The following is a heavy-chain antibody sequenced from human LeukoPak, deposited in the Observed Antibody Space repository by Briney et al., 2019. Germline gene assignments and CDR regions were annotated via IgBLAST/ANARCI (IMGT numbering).Heavy chain of an antibody. CDR1: GFTFSSYS. D-gene: IGHD5-18*01. V-gene: IGHV3-21*01. CDR3: ASGGYSYGPDYYTDV. CDR2: ISSSSSYI. J-gene: IGHJ6*03. Sequence: SGGSLRLSCAASGFTFSSYSMNWVRQAPGKGLEWVSSISSSSSYIYYADSVKGRFTISRDNAKNSLYLQMNSLRAEDTAVYYCASGGYSYGPDYYTDVWGKGTTVTVSS.